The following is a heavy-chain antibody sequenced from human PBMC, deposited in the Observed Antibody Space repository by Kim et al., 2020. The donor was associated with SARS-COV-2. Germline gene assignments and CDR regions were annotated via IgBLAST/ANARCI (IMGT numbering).Heavy chain of an antibody. Sequence: SETLSLTCAVYGGSFSGYYWSWIRQPPGKGLEWIGEINHSGSTNYNPSLKSRVTISVDTSKNQFSLKLSSVTTADTAVYYCARGPVSYYDSSGYFDYWGQGTLVTVSS. D-gene: IGHD3-22*01. J-gene: IGHJ4*02. CDR1: GGSFSGYY. CDR2: INHSGST. V-gene: IGHV4-34*01. CDR3: ARGPVSYYDSSGYFDY.